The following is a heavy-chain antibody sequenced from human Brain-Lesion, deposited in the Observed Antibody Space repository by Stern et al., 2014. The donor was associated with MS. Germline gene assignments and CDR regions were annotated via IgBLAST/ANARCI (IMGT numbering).Heavy chain of an antibody. Sequence: EVQLVESGGDLVQPGGSQRLSCTASGFTFSTYWMHWVRQAPGKGLVWVSRINGDGSRTSYADSVKGRFTISRDNAKNTLYVQMNSLRVEDTAVYYCARAHVDTWDWFDPWGQGTLVTVSS. CDR1: GFTFSTYW. J-gene: IGHJ5*02. V-gene: IGHV3-74*02. CDR2: INGDGSRT. D-gene: IGHD5-18*01. CDR3: ARAHVDTWDWFDP.